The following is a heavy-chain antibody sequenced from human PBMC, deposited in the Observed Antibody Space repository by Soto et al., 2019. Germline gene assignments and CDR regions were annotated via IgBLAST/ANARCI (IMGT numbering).Heavy chain of an antibody. J-gene: IGHJ4*02. V-gene: IGHV3-30-3*01. Sequence: QVQLVESGGGVVQPGRSLRLSCAASGFTFNSYAMHWVRQAPGKGLEWVAVISYDGGNKYYADSVKGRFTISRDNSKNTLYLQVNSLRAEDTAVYYCARAGSSGWLVGDYWGQGTLVTVSS. CDR3: ARAGSSGWLVGDY. D-gene: IGHD6-19*01. CDR1: GFTFNSYA. CDR2: ISYDGGNK.